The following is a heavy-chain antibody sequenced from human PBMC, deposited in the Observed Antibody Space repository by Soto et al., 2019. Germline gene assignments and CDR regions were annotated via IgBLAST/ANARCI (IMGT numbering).Heavy chain of an antibody. V-gene: IGHV3-7*01. J-gene: IGHJ4*02. CDR3: ARDGVEPGLYLDN. CDR1: GFTFSSYW. D-gene: IGHD1-1*01. CDR2: INQGGSEK. Sequence: EVQLVESGGGLVQPGGSLRLSCAASGFTFSSYWMSWVRQAPGKGLEWVANINQGGSEKYYVDSVKGRFTISRDNAKNSLYLQVNSLRVEDTAVYYCARDGVEPGLYLDNWGQGTLVTVSS.